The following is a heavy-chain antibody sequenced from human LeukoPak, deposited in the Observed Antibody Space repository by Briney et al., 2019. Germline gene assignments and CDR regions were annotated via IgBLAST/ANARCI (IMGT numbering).Heavy chain of an antibody. CDR3: AKDPRYYDFWSGSDY. J-gene: IGHJ4*02. CDR2: ISGSGGST. CDR1: GFTFSSYA. V-gene: IGHV3-23*01. Sequence: GGSLRLSCAASGFTFSSYAMSWVRQAPGKGLEWVSAISGSGGSTYYADSVKGRFTISRDDSKNTLYLQMNSLRAEDTAVYYCAKDPRYYDFWSGSDYWGQGTLVTVSS. D-gene: IGHD3-3*01.